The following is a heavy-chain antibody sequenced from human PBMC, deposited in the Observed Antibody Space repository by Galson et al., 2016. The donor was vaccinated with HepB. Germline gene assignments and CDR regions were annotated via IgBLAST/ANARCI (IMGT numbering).Heavy chain of an antibody. V-gene: IGHV3-30*04. CDR3: AREAERWNYLDY. J-gene: IGHJ4*02. D-gene: IGHD5-24*01. Sequence: SLRLSCAASGYIFRTYPMHWVRQAPGKGLEWVAVISSDGSNERYADSVKGRFTISRDNSQNTLSLQMSSLRPEDTAAYYCAREAERWNYLDYWGQGALVTVSS. CDR2: ISSDGSNE. CDR1: GYIFRTYP.